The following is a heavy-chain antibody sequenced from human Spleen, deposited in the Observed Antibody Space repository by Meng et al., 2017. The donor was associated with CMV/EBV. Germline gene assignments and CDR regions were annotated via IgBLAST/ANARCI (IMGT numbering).Heavy chain of an antibody. Sequence: SGYTFTGHYMHWVRQAPGQGLEWMGRIIPILDKTNYVQKFQGRVTITADKSTSTAYMELSSLTSEDTAMYYCARGSLGYCGGDCYSAWGQGTLVTVSS. D-gene: IGHD2-21*01. V-gene: IGHV1-69*04. CDR1: GYTFTGHY. J-gene: IGHJ5*02. CDR3: ARGSLGYCGGDCYSA. CDR2: IIPILDKT.